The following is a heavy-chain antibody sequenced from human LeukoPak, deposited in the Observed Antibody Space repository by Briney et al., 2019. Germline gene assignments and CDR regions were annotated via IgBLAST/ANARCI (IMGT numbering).Heavy chain of an antibody. CDR2: ISYDGRNK. CDR1: GFTFSSYG. Sequence: GGSLRLSCAASGFTFSSYGMHWVRQAPGKGLEWVAVISYDGRNKYYADSVKGRFTISRDNSKNTLYLQMNSLRGEDTAVYYCAKDPGKFWSGHDYWGQGTLVTVSS. D-gene: IGHD3-3*01. CDR3: AKDPGKFWSGHDY. J-gene: IGHJ4*02. V-gene: IGHV3-30*18.